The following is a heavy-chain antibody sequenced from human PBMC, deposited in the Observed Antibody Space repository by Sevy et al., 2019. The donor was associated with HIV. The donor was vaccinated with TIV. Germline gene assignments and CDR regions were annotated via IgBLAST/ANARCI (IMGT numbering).Heavy chain of an antibody. V-gene: IGHV1-18*01. D-gene: IGHD3-22*01. Sequence: ASVKVSCKASGYTFTSYDINWVRQAPGQGLEWMGWISAYNGNTNYAQKLQGRVTMTTDTSTSTAYMELRSLGSDDTAVYYCARVANYDSSGYSQVAGYYYYMDVWGKGTTVTVSS. CDR3: ARVANYDSSGYSQVAGYYYYMDV. CDR2: ISAYNGNT. J-gene: IGHJ6*03. CDR1: GYTFTSYD.